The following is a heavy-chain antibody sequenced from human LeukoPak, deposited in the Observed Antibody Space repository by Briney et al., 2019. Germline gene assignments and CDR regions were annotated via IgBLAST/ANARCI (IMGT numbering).Heavy chain of an antibody. Sequence: GGSLRLSCAASGFTFSSYWMNWVLQAPGKGLEWVANIKQDGSDKYYVDSVKGRFTISRDNAKNSLYLQMNSLRAEDTAVYYCARGGAPWALDIWGQGTMVTVSS. CDR2: IKQDGSDK. V-gene: IGHV3-7*01. J-gene: IGHJ3*02. CDR3: ARGGAPWALDI. D-gene: IGHD3-10*01. CDR1: GFTFSSYW.